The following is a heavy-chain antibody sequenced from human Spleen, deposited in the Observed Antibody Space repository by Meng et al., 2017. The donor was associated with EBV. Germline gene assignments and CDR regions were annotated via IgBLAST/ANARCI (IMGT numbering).Heavy chain of an antibody. CDR2: VNHSGST. J-gene: IGHJ4*02. Sequence: QGQVQQWGAGLLKPSVSMSLSGAGYGESFSGYYWRWIRQPPGKGLEWIGEVNHSGSTNYSPSLKSRVTISVDTSKNQFSLKLTSVTAADTAVYYCATGWGKACYWGQGTLVTVSS. D-gene: IGHD3-16*01. CDR3: ATGWGKACY. CDR1: GESFSGYY. V-gene: IGHV4-34*01.